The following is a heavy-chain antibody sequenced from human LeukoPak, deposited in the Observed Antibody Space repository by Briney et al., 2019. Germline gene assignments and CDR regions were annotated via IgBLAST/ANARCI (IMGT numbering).Heavy chain of an antibody. J-gene: IGHJ4*02. CDR1: GGSFSGYY. CDR3: ARLAAAGYRALDY. CDR2: IFYSGNT. V-gene: IGHV4-59*01. Sequence: SETLSLTCAVYGGSFSGYYWSWIRQPPGKGLEWIGYIFYSGNTNYDPSLKSRVTISLDTSKNQFSLKVSSVTAADTAVYYCARLAAAGYRALDYWGQGTLVTVSS. D-gene: IGHD6-13*01.